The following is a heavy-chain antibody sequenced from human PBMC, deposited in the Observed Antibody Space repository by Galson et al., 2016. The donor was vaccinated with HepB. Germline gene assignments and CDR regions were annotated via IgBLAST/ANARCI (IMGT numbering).Heavy chain of an antibody. J-gene: IGHJ3*02. V-gene: IGHV3-23*01. Sequence: SLRLSCAASGFSISIHRMNWVRQAPGQGLEWVPAIRGRVTGTPYSDSLKGRFTISRDNSKNTVYLQMNSLRAEDAAVYYCAKISLVGYNSGWGGSFDIWGRGTMVTVSS. CDR3: AKISLVGYNSGWGGSFDI. CDR1: GFSISIHR. CDR2: IRGRVTGT. D-gene: IGHD6-19*01.